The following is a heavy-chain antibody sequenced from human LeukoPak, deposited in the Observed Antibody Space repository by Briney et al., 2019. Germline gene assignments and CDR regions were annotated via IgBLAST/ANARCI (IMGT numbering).Heavy chain of an antibody. CDR3: ARNRRGIVVVIYDYYFDY. D-gene: IGHD3-22*01. J-gene: IGHJ4*02. CDR2: ISAYNGNT. V-gene: IGHV1-18*01. CDR1: GYTFTSYG. Sequence: ASVKVSRKASGYTFTSYGISWVRQAPGQGLEWMGWISAYNGNTNYAQKLQGRVTMTTDTSTSTAYMELRSLRSDDTAVYYCARNRRGIVVVIYDYYFDYWGQGTLVTVSS.